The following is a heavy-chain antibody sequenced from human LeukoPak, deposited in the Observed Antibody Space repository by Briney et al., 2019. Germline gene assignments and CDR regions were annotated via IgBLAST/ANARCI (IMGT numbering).Heavy chain of an antibody. CDR2: FDPEDGET. Sequence: GASVKVSCKVSGYTLTELSMHWVRQAPGKGLEWMGGFDPEDGETIYAQKFQGRVTITADESTSTAYMELSSLRSEDTAVYYCARANWFDPWGQGTLVTVSS. CDR1: GYTLTELS. CDR3: ARANWFDP. J-gene: IGHJ5*02. V-gene: IGHV1-24*01.